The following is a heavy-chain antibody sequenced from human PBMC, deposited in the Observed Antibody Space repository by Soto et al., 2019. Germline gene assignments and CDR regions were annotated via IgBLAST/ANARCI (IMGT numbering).Heavy chain of an antibody. V-gene: IGHV1-18*01. CDR3: ARDRSDPLWFGELCDY. CDR2: ISAYNGNT. J-gene: IGHJ4*02. CDR1: GYTFTSYG. Sequence: QVQLVQSGAEVKKPGASVKVSCKASGYTFTSYGISWVRQAPGQGLEWMGWISAYNGNTNYAQKLQGRVTMTTDTSTSTAYMELRSLRSDDTVVYYCARDRSDPLWFGELCDYWGQGTLVTVSS. D-gene: IGHD3-10*01.